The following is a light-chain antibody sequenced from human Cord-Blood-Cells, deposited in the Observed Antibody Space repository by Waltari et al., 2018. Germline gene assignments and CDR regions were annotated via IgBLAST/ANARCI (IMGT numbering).Light chain of an antibody. J-gene: IGKJ1*01. CDR1: QSISSY. Sequence: DIQMTQSPSSVSASVGDRVTITCPASQSISSYLNWYQQKPGKAPKLLIYAASSLQSGVPSRFSGSGSGTDVTLTISSLQPEDFATYYCQQSYSTPRTFGQGTKVEIK. V-gene: IGKV1-39*01. CDR3: QQSYSTPRT. CDR2: AAS.